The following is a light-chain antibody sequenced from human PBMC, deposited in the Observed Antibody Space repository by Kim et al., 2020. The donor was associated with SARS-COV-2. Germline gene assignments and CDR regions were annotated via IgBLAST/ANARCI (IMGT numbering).Light chain of an antibody. CDR3: CSSYATSSTFV. J-gene: IGLJ2*01. CDR1: SSDVGGYNH. Sequence: HSLTISCTGSSSDVGGYNHVSWYQHHPGKAPKVIIYEVTKRPSGISNRFSGSKSGNTASLTISGLLPEDEGDYYCCSSYATSSTFVFGGGTQLTVL. V-gene: IGLV2-23*02. CDR2: EVT.